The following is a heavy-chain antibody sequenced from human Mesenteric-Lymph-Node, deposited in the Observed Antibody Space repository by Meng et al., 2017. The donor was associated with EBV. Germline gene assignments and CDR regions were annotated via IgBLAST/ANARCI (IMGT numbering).Heavy chain of an antibody. D-gene: IGHD2-21*02. CDR2: MFYSGST. J-gene: IGHJ4*02. Sequence: CPGPVGPPVTRPPACTSSGASSSNIIYYWGWIRRPPGKGLEWIGTMFYSGSTYYNSSLKSRITMSVDTSKNHFSLKVRSVTAADTAVYYCARGDLGETYFDYWGQGTLVTVSS. CDR3: ARGDLGETYFDY. CDR1: GASSSNIIYY. V-gene: IGHV4-39*07.